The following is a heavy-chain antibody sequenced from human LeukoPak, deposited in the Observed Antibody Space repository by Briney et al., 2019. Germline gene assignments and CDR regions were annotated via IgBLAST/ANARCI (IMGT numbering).Heavy chain of an antibody. D-gene: IGHD1-26*01. CDR2: VNPDSGGT. Sequence: ASVKVSFKASGYTFTGYYMHWLRQAPGQGLEWMGWVNPDSGGTNSAQKFQGRVTMTRDTSISTAYMELSRLRSDDTAVYYCARVIWELLWDALNIWGQGTMVTVSS. V-gene: IGHV1-2*02. CDR3: ARVIWELLWDALNI. CDR1: GYTFTGYY. J-gene: IGHJ3*02.